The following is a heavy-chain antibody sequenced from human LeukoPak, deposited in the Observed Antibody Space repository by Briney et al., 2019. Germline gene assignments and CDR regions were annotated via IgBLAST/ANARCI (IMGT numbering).Heavy chain of an antibody. Sequence: SETLSLTCAVYGGSFSAYYWTWILQPPGKGLEWIGEINHSGSSNYNSSLRSRVTISVDTSYKQFSLRLSSVTAADTAVYYCAPRGDIEHSSVYGKWFDPCGERNRVIVSS. D-gene: IGHD5-12*01. V-gene: IGHV4-34*01. CDR1: GGSFSAYY. J-gene: IGHJ5*02. CDR2: INHSGSS. CDR3: APRGDIEHSSVYGKWFDP.